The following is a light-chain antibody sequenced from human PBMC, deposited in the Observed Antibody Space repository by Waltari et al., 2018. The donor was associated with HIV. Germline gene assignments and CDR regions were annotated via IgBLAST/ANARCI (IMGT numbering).Light chain of an antibody. Sequence: SNVLTPPPSVSVAPGQPARITCGGNNIGSKSVHWYQQKSGQAPVVVVFVDSDRPSGIPERFSGSNSANTATLTISTVEAGDEADYYCQVWDSRRDWVFGGGTKLTVL. CDR2: VDS. CDR3: QVWDSRRDWV. V-gene: IGLV3-21*02. CDR1: NIGSKS. J-gene: IGLJ3*02.